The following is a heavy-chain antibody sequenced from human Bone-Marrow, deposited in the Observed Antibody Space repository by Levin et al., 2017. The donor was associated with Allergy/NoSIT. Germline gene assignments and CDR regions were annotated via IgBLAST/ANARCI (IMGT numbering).Heavy chain of an antibody. CDR3: VRWNNYAADAQYYYFDS. V-gene: IGHV4-38-2*01. J-gene: IGHJ4*02. CDR2: TYHSGST. D-gene: IGHD1/OR15-1a*01. Sequence: SQTLSLTCDVSGYSVNSGYYWGWIRQPPGKGLEWIATTYHSGSTYYNSALKRRVTISLDTSKNQVSLSLTSVTAADTAVYYCVRWNNYAADAQYYYFDSWGQGTLVTVSS. CDR1: GYSVNSGYY.